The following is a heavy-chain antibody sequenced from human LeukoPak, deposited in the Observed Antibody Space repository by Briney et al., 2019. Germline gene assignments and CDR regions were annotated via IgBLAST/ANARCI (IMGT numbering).Heavy chain of an antibody. V-gene: IGHV1-2*02. CDR3: ARAPMIVVVFPPRLDF. D-gene: IGHD3-22*01. J-gene: IGHJ4*02. CDR1: GYTFTVYY. CDR2: INPNTGGT. Sequence: ASVKVSCKTSGYTFTVYYMHWVRQAPGQGLEWMGWINPNTGGTNYAQNLQGRVTMTSDTSISTAYMELSSLRSDDTAMYYCARAPMIVVVFPPRLDFWGQGTLVTVSS.